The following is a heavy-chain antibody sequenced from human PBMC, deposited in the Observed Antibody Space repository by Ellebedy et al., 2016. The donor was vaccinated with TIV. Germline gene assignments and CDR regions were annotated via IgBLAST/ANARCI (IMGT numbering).Heavy chain of an antibody. Sequence: PGGSLRLSCAASGFTFSSHWLHWVRQAPGKGLVWVSRINSDGSRTNYADSVKGRFTISRDNAKNTLYLQMNSLRAEDTAVYYCVRRRSGWYYFDYWGQGTLVTVSS. CDR2: INSDGSRT. CDR3: VRRRSGWYYFDY. D-gene: IGHD6-19*01. CDR1: GFTFSSHW. J-gene: IGHJ4*02. V-gene: IGHV3-74*01.